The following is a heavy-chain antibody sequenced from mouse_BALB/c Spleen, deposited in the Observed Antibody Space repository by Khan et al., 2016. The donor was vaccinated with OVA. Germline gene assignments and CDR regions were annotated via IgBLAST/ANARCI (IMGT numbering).Heavy chain of an antibody. J-gene: IGHJ4*01. CDR1: GFTFSTYG. Sequence: EVELVESGGDLVKPGGSLKLSCAASGFTFSTYGMSWVRQTPDKRLEWVATISSGGTYTYSQDSVKGRLTISKDNAKKPLYLQMTSLRSEDTAMYYLSAHYVGVMDYWGQGTTVTVS. D-gene: IGHD1-1*02. CDR3: SAHYVGVMDY. V-gene: IGHV5-6*01. CDR2: ISSGGTYT.